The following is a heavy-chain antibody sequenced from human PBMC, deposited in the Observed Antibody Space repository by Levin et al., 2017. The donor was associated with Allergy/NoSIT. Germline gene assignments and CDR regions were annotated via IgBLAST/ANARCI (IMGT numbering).Heavy chain of an antibody. V-gene: IGHV4-4*07. J-gene: IGHJ5*02. CDR3: ARDAYYDFWSGYTAVGRNWFDP. Sequence: SQTLSLTCTVSGGSISSYYWSWIRQPAGKGLEWIGRIYTSGITNYNPSLKSRVTMSVDTSKNQFSLKLSSVTAADTAVYYCARDAYYDFWSGYTAVGRNWFDPWGQGTLVTVSS. CDR2: IYTSGIT. D-gene: IGHD3-3*01. CDR1: GGSISSYY.